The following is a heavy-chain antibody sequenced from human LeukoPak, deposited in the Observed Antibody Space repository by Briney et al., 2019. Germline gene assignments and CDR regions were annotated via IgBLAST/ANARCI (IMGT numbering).Heavy chain of an antibody. CDR2: ISSSSSYL. Sequence: GGSLRLSCAASGFTFSSYSMNWVRQAPGKGLEWVSSISSSSSYLYYEDSVKSRFTISRDNAKNSLYLQMNRLRAEDTAVYYCARGLPQWLVPGWFDPCGQGTLVTVSS. CDR1: GFTFSSYS. J-gene: IGHJ5*02. CDR3: ARGLPQWLVPGWFDP. V-gene: IGHV3-21*01. D-gene: IGHD6-19*01.